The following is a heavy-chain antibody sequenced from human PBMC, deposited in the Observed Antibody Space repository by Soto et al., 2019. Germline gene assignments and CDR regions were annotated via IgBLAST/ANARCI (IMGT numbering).Heavy chain of an antibody. CDR3: GTRGCSSTSCKGDWFDP. Sequence: QVQLVQSGAEVKKPGSSVKVSCKASGGTFSSYAISWVRQAPGQGLEWMGGIIPIFGTANYAQKFQGRVTITADESTSTAYMELSSLRSEDTAVYHCGTRGCSSTSCKGDWFDPWGQGTLVTVSS. J-gene: IGHJ5*02. CDR1: GGTFSSYA. CDR2: IIPIFGTA. V-gene: IGHV1-69*01. D-gene: IGHD2-2*01.